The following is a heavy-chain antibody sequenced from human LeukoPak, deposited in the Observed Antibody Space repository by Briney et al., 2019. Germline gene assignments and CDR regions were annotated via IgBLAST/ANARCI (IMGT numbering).Heavy chain of an antibody. J-gene: IGHJ5*02. D-gene: IGHD2-8*02. CDR2: INHSGST. Sequence: PSETLSLTCAVYGGSFSGYYWSWIRQPPGKGLEWIGEINHSGSTNYNPSLKSRVTISVDTSKNQFSLKLSSVTAADTAVYHCARGLWWCSTRRGCWFDPWGQGTLVTVSS. CDR3: ARGLWWCSTRRGCWFDP. V-gene: IGHV4-34*01. CDR1: GGSFSGYY.